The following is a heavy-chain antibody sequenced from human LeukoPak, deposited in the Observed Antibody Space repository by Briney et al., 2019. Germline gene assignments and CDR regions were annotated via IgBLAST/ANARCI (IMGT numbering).Heavy chain of an antibody. CDR2: ISYDGSNK. CDR1: GFTFSSYG. J-gene: IGHJ4*02. D-gene: IGHD1-26*01. Sequence: PGGSLRLSCAASGFTFSSYGMHWVRQAPGKGLEWVAVISYDGSNKYYADSVKGRFTISRDNSKNTLYLQMNSLRAEDTAVYYCAKDPGRGLYYFDYWGQGTLVTVSS. CDR3: AKDPGRGLYYFDY. V-gene: IGHV3-30*18.